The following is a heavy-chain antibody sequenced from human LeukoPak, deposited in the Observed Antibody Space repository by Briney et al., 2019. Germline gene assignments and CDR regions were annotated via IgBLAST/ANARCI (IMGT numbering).Heavy chain of an antibody. J-gene: IGHJ4*02. D-gene: IGHD6-19*01. CDR1: GFTFSSYA. CDR3: ARGVPWYSSGWYADY. Sequence: GGSLRLSCAASGFTFSSYAMHWVRQAPGKGLEWVAVISYDGSNKYYADSVKGRFTISRDNSKNTLYLQMNSLRAEDTAVYYCARGVPWYSSGWYADYWGQGTLVTVSS. V-gene: IGHV3-30*04. CDR2: ISYDGSNK.